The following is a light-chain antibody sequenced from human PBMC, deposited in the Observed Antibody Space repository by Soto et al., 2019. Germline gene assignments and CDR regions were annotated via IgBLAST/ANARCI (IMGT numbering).Light chain of an antibody. Sequence: DVVLTQTPLSSAVTLGQPASISCRSSQSLEARDGNTYLNWLHQRPGQPPRLLIYKVSNGLSGVPDRFIGSGGGTDFTLQITRVEAEDVGIYGCMQATRLRAFGQGTRLEIK. CDR3: MQATRLRA. V-gene: IGKV2-24*01. J-gene: IGKJ5*01. CDR1: QSLEARDGNTY. CDR2: KVS.